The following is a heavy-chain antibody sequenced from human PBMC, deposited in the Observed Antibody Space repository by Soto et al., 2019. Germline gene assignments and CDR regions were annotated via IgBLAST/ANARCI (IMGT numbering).Heavy chain of an antibody. D-gene: IGHD3-10*01. CDR2: ISGSGGST. Sequence: GGSLRLSCAASGFTFSSYAMSWVRQAPGKGLEWVSAISGSGGSTYYADSVKGRFTISRDNSKNTLYLQMNSLRAEDTAVYYCAKARKYYYGSGSYYNVGYYYGMDVWGQGTTVTVSS. CDR1: GFTFSSYA. V-gene: IGHV3-23*01. J-gene: IGHJ6*02. CDR3: AKARKYYYGSGSYYNVGYYYGMDV.